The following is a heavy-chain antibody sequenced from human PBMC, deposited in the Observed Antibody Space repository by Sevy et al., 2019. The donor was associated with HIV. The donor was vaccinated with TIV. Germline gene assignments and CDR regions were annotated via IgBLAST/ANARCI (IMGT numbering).Heavy chain of an antibody. CDR1: GFTFSNYA. Sequence: GGSLRLSCAASGFTFSNYAMSWARQAPGKGLEWVSSISRSGSSTDYADSVKGRFTISRDNSMNTLYLQMNSLRAEDTAVYYCAKVDVVVPVADYGLDVWGQGTTVTVSS. J-gene: IGHJ6*02. CDR2: ISRSGSST. CDR3: AKVDVVVPVADYGLDV. D-gene: IGHD2-2*01. V-gene: IGHV3-23*01.